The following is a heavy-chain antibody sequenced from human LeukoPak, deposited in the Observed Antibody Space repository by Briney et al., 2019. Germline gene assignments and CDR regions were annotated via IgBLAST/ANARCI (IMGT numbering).Heavy chain of an antibody. J-gene: IGHJ5*02. CDR1: GGSISSSSYY. D-gene: IGHD4-17*01. Sequence: PSETLSLTCTVSGGSISSSSYYWGWIRQPPGKGLEWSGSMYYSGNTYYNPSLKSRVTISVDSSKNQFSLKLSSVTAADTAVYYCARAISSFDYGDYWFDPWGQGTLVTVSS. V-gene: IGHV4-39*07. CDR2: MYYSGNT. CDR3: ARAISSFDYGDYWFDP.